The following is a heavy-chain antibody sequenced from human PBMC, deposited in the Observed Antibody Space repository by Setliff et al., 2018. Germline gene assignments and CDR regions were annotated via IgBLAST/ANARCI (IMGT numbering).Heavy chain of an antibody. CDR3: ARQPMDTIMVTFDY. J-gene: IGHJ4*02. Sequence: VKVSCKASGYTFTGYYFHWVRQAPGQGLEWVGWINPNNGDTKSAQKFQGRLTMTRDTSISTAYMELSSLRSDDTAVYYCARQPMDTIMVTFDYWGQGILVTVSS. D-gene: IGHD5-12*01. V-gene: IGHV1-2*02. CDR2: INPNNGDT. CDR1: GYTFTGYY.